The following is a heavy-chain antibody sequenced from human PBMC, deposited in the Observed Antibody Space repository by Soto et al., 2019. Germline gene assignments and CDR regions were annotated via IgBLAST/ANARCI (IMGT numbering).Heavy chain of an antibody. J-gene: IGHJ6*02. V-gene: IGHV1-24*01. Sequence: ASVKVSCKVSGYTLTELSMHWVRQAPGKGLEWMGGFDPEDGETIYAQKFQGRVTMTEDTSTATAYMELSSLRSGDTAVYYCATSIVGPLLRYYYYGMDVWGQGTTVTVSS. CDR2: FDPEDGET. CDR3: ATSIVGPLLRYYYYGMDV. CDR1: GYTLTELS. D-gene: IGHD2-15*01.